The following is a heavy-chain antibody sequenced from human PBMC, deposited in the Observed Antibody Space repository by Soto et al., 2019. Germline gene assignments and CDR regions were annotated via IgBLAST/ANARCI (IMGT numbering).Heavy chain of an antibody. Sequence: SSETLSLTCSVSGGSVSSQTHFWSWIRQAPGKGLEWIGYVYYSGITNSNPSLKGRVTISPDTSNNQIFLSLTSVTAADTAVYYCAREDMSGTYYFDSWGQGILVTVSS. CDR3: AREDMSGTYYFDS. V-gene: IGHV4-61*01. J-gene: IGHJ4*02. CDR1: GGSVSSQTHF. D-gene: IGHD1-26*01. CDR2: VYYSGIT.